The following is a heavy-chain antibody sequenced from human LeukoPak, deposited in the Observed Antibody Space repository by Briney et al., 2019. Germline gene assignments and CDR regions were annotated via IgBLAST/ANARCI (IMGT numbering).Heavy chain of an antibody. J-gene: IGHJ2*01. V-gene: IGHV3-74*01. CDR2: IHSDGSST. D-gene: IGHD2-15*01. CDR1: GFTFSSYW. Sequence: GGSLRLSCAASGFTFSSYWMHWVRQAPGKGLVWVSRIHSDGSSTSYADSVKGRFTISRDNAKNTLYLQMNSLRAEDTAVYYCARDPFVCSGGSCYSQQLYWYFDLWGRGTLVTVSS. CDR3: ARDPFVCSGGSCYSQQLYWYFDL.